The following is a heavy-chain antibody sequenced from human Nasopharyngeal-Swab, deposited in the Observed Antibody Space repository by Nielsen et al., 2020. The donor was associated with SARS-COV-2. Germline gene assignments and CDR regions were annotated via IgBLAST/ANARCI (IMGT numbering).Heavy chain of an antibody. V-gene: IGHV3-23*01. CDR3: AKDRDSGDDSDDYYHYLGMDV. CDR1: GFTFRSYA. J-gene: IGHJ6*01. Sequence: GGSLRLSCAASGFTFRSYAISWVRQAPGKGLEWVSVISGSDHTTYYADSVKGRFTISRDNSKNTVNLQMNSLRVEDTAIYYCAKDRDSGDDSDDYYHYLGMDVWGQGATVTGFS. CDR2: ISGSDHTT. D-gene: IGHD5-12*01.